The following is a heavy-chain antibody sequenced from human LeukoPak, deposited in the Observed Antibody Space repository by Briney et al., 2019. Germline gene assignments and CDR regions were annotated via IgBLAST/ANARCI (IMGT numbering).Heavy chain of an antibody. V-gene: IGHV3-23*01. CDR2: IGGDSGGI. J-gene: IGHJ4*02. CDR3: AKYRTSGAPPRNFGY. CDR1: GFTFSSFA. Sequence: GGSLRLSCAASGFTFSSFAMIWVRQAPGKGLEWVSVIGGDSGGIHYADSVKGRFIISRDNSKNTLYLQMNNLRADDTAVYYCAKYRTSGAPPRNFGYWGQGTLVTVSS. D-gene: IGHD2-2*01.